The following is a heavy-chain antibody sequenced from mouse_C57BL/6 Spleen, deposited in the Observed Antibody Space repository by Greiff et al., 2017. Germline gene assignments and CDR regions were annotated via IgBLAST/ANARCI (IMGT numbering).Heavy chain of an antibody. V-gene: IGHV1-64*01. J-gene: IGHJ3*01. CDR2: IHPDSGST. CDR3: SRVGNYDFAY. CDR1: GYTFTSYG. Sequence: QVQLQQPGAELVKPGGSVKLSCKASGYTFTSYGMHWVKQRPGQGLEWIGMIHPDSGSTNYNEKFKSKAILTVDKSSSTVYMQLISLASEYSSVYYCSRVGNYDFAYWGQGTLVTVSA. D-gene: IGHD2-1*01.